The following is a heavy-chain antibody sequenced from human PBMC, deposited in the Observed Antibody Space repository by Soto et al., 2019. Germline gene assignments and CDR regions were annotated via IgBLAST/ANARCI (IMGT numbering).Heavy chain of an antibody. J-gene: IGHJ6*03. V-gene: IGHV4-39*02. CDR1: GGAFSSSNSY. Sequence: QLQLQESGPGLVKPSETLSLSCAVSGGAFSSSNSYWGWIRQPPGKGLEWIGSLYYRGGTYYNPSLESRVTISVDASKNHFSLKMTSVTAADTAIYYCARFIREIRGGYYYWYYMDVWGKGTPVTVSS. D-gene: IGHD2-15*01. CDR3: ARFIREIRGGYYYWYYMDV. CDR2: LYYRGGT.